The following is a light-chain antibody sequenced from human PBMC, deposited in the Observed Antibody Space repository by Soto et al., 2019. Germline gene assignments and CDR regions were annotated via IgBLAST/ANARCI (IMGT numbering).Light chain of an antibody. CDR3: SSNAGSDTCV. CDR2: EVT. Sequence: QSALTQPPSASGSPGQSVTISCTGTSSDVADYKDVSLYHQHPGKAPKLIIYEVTKRPSGVPDRFSGSKSGNTASLPVSGLQAEDEADYYCSSNAGSDTCVFGTGTKLTVL. J-gene: IGLJ1*01. CDR1: SSDVADYKD. V-gene: IGLV2-8*01.